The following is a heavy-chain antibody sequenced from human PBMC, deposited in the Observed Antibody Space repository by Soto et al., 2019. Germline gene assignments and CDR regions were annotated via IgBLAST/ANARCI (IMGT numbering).Heavy chain of an antibody. J-gene: IGHJ5*01. CDR1: GFTFSAYN. CDR3: AKALVVSQVTYNWLDS. D-gene: IGHD2-8*02. Sequence: QVQLVESGGGVVQPGRSLRLSCVTSGFTFSAYNMHWVRQAPGKGLEWVGGVWFDGSLKYYGDSVKGRFSVSRDSSKNTVYLEMDSLRPEDTAVYYCAKALVVSQVTYNWLDSWGQGTLVTVSS. CDR2: VWFDGSLK. V-gene: IGHV3-33*06.